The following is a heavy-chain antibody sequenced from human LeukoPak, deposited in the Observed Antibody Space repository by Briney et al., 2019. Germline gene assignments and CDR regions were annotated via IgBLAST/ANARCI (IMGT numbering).Heavy chain of an antibody. J-gene: IGHJ4*02. CDR1: GGSISTGGSY. CDR2: ISYSEIT. D-gene: IGHD3-3*01. Sequence: SETLSLTCTVSGGSISTGGSYWSWIRQLPGKGLEWIGYISYSEITNYNPSLKSRVSISVDRSKNQFSLKLSSVTAADTAVYYCARGIHYDFWSGYYYFDYWGQGTLVTVSS. V-gene: IGHV4-31*03. CDR3: ARGIHYDFWSGYYYFDY.